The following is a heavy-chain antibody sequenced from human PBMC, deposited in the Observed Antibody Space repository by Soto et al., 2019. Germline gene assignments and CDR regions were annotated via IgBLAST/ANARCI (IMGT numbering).Heavy chain of an antibody. D-gene: IGHD6-19*01. CDR1: GGSISSYY. CDR2: IYYSGST. V-gene: IGHV4-59*12. CDR3: ATEVIQYSSGWYSPDHYYYMDV. Sequence: SETLSLTCTVSGGSISSYYWSWIRQPPGKGLEWIGYIYYSGSTNYNPSLKSRVTISVDTSKNQFSLKLSSVTAADTAVYYCATEVIQYSSGWYSPDHYYYMDVWGKGTTVTV. J-gene: IGHJ6*03.